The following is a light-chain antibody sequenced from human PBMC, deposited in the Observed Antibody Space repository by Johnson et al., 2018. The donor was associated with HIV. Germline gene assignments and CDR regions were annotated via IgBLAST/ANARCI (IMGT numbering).Light chain of an antibody. Sequence: QSVLTQPPSMSAAPGEKVTISCSGSSSNIGNNYVSWYQQVPGTAPKLLIYDNNRRPSGVPDRFSGSKSGTSATLGITGLQTGDEADYFCGPWDNSLRTAFLGTGTKVTVL. V-gene: IGLV1-51*01. CDR1: SSNIGNNY. CDR2: DNN. J-gene: IGLJ1*01. CDR3: GPWDNSLRTAF.